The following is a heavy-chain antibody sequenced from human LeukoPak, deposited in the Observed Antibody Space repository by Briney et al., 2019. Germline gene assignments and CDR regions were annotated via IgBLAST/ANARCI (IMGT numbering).Heavy chain of an antibody. V-gene: IGHV1-18*01. CDR1: GYTFTSYG. CDR3: ASSGGYSGCDDLGGY. Sequence: ASVKVSCKASGYTFTSYGISWVRQAPGQGLEWMGWISAYNGNTNYAQKLQGRVTMTTDTSTSTAYMELRSLRSDDTAVYYCASSGGYSGCDDLGGYWGQGTLVTVSS. D-gene: IGHD5-12*01. J-gene: IGHJ4*02. CDR2: ISAYNGNT.